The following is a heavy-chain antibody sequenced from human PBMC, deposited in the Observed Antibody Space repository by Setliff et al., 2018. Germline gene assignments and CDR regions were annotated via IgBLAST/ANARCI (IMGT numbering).Heavy chain of an antibody. J-gene: IGHJ4*02. CDR1: GFTFSSYA. CDR2: ISGSGGTK. D-gene: IGHD2-15*01. CDR3: TRGGAHCSGGYCYGAN. Sequence: GGSLRLSCAASGFTFSSYAMSWVRQAPGKGLEWVSSISGSGGTKFYADSVKGRFTISRDNSKNTLYLQMNSLRGEDSAVYYCTRGGAHCSGGYCYGANWGQGTLVT. V-gene: IGHV3-23*01.